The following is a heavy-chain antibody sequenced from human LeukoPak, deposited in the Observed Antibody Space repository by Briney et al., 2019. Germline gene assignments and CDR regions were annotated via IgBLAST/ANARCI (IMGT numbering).Heavy chain of an antibody. CDR2: IYYSGST. CDR1: GGSINSSYYY. J-gene: IGHJ4*02. Sequence: SETLSLTCTVSGGSINSSYYYWGWIRQPPGKGLEWIGSIYYSGSTYYNPSLKSRVTISVDTSKNQFSLKLSSVTAADTAVYYCARHLDIVVVEFDYWGQGTLVTVSS. CDR3: ARHLDIVVVEFDY. V-gene: IGHV4-39*01. D-gene: IGHD2-2*03.